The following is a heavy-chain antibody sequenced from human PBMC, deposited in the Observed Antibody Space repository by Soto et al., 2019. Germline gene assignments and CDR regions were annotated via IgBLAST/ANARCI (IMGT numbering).Heavy chain of an antibody. CDR1: GDSISSYY. J-gene: IGHJ4*02. D-gene: IGHD7-27*01. V-gene: IGHV4-59*01. Sequence: SETLSLTCTVSGDSISSYYWSWIRQPPGKGLEWIGYIYYSGSTNYNPSLKSRVTISVDTSKNQFSLKLSSVTAADTAVYYCARDPGPRPGLVDYWGQGTLVTVSS. CDR2: IYYSGST. CDR3: ARDPGPRPGLVDY.